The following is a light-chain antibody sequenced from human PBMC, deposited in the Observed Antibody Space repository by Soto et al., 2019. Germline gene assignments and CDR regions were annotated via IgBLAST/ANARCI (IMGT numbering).Light chain of an antibody. CDR1: QSVSSSY. V-gene: IGKV3-20*01. J-gene: IGKJ2*01. CDR2: GAS. Sequence: EIVLKQSPGTLSLSPGERATLSCRASQSVSSSYLAWYQQKPGQAPRPLIYGASSRATGIPDRFSGSGSGTDFTLTISRLEPEDFAVYYCQQYGSSTYTFGQGTKLEIK. CDR3: QQYGSSTYT.